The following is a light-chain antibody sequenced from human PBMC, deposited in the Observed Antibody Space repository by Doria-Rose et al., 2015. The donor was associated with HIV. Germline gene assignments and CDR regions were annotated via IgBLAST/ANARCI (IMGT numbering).Light chain of an antibody. Sequence: VLTQSPGTLSSSPGERATLSCRASQSFSSTYLAWYQQKPGQAPSLLIYDGSTRATGIPARFSASGSGTDFTLTINRLEPEDFALYYCHQYGTSWTFGQGTKVEI. CDR3: HQYGTSWT. CDR2: DGS. V-gene: IGKV3-20*01. J-gene: IGKJ1*01. CDR1: QSFSSTY.